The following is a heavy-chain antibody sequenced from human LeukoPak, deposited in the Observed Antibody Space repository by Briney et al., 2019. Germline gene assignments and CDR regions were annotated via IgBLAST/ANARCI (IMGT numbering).Heavy chain of an antibody. CDR1: GFTFSNYA. J-gene: IGHJ4*02. V-gene: IGHV3-30-3*01. CDR2: ISYDGSNK. D-gene: IGHD5-18*01. Sequence: PGGSLRLSCAASGFTFSNYAMHWVRQAPGKGLEWVAVISYDGSNKYYTDSVKGRFTISRDNSKNTLYLQMNSLRGEDTAVYYCARDMNVQGYSYAQENFDYWGQGTLVTVSS. CDR3: ARDMNVQGYSYAQENFDY.